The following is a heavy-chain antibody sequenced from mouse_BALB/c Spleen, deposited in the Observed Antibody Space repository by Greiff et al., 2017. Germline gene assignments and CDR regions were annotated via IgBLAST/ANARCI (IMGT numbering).Heavy chain of an antibody. CDR1: GFTFSSYT. Sequence: EVKLVESGGGLVKPGGSLKLSCAASGFTFSSYTMSWVRQTPEKRLEWVATISSGGGNTYYPDSVKGRFTISRDNAKNNLYLQMSSLRSEDTALYDCARSAVVARGYYFDYWGQGTTLTVSS. CDR3: ARSAVVARGYYFDY. CDR2: ISSGGGNT. J-gene: IGHJ2*01. V-gene: IGHV5-9*03. D-gene: IGHD1-1*01.